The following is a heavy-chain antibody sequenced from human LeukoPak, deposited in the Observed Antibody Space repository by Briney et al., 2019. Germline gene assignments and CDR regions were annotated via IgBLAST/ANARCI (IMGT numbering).Heavy chain of an antibody. CDR2: ISSSSSYI. CDR1: GFTFSSYS. CDR3: ARFSSTDAFDI. Sequence: GGSPRLSCAASGFTFSSYSMNWVRQAPGKGLEWVSSISSSSSYIYYADSVKGRFTISRDNAKNSLYLQMNSLRAEDTAVYYCARFSSTDAFDIWGQGTMVTVSS. D-gene: IGHD6-13*01. J-gene: IGHJ3*02. V-gene: IGHV3-21*01.